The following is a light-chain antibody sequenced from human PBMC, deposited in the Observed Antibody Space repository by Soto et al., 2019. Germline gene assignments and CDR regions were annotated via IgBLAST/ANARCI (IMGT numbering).Light chain of an antibody. CDR2: DVT. CDR3: ISYAGSSIWV. Sequence: QSALTQPPSASGSPGQSVTISCTGTSSDVGAYNYVSWYQQHPGKAPKLMIYDVTKRPSGVPDRFSGSKSGNTASPTVSGLQAEDEADYYCISYAGSSIWVFGGGTKVTVL. V-gene: IGLV2-8*01. CDR1: SSDVGAYNY. J-gene: IGLJ3*02.